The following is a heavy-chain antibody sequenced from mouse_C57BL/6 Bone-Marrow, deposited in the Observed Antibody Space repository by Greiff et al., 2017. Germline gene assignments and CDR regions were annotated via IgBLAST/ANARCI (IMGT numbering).Heavy chain of an antibody. Sequence: EVKLMESGGGLVQSGRSLRLSCATSGFTFSDFYMEWVRQAPGKGLEWIAASRNKANDYTTEYSASVKGRFIVSRDTSQSILYLQMNALRAEDTAIYYGARGYGSSSWYFDVWGTGTTVTVSS. CDR1: GFTFSDFY. CDR2: SRNKANDYTT. V-gene: IGHV7-1*01. CDR3: ARGYGSSSWYFDV. J-gene: IGHJ1*03. D-gene: IGHD1-1*01.